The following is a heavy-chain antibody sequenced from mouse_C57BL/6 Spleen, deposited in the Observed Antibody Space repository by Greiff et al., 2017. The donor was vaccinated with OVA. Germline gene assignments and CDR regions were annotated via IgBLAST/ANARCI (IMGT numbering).Heavy chain of an antibody. V-gene: IGHV5-17*01. CDR2: ISSGSSTI. D-gene: IGHD4-1*01. CDR3: ARGGSNWAFDY. Sequence: EVQVVESGGGLVKPGGSLKLSCAASGFTFSDYGMHWVRQAPEKGLEWVAYISSGSSTIYYADTVKGRFTISRDNAKNTLFLQMTSLRSEDTAMYYCARGGSNWAFDYWGQGTTLTVSS. CDR1: GFTFSDYG. J-gene: IGHJ2*01.